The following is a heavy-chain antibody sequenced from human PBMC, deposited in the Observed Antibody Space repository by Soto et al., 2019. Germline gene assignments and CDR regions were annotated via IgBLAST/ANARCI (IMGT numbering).Heavy chain of an antibody. CDR2: IYYSGST. J-gene: IGHJ5*02. CDR1: SGSISSYY. Sequence: SETLFLTCTVSSGSISSYYWSWIRQPPGKGLEWIGYIYYSGSTNYNPSLKSRVTISVDTSKNQFSLKLSSVTAADTAVYYCARDHSSGWLNWFDPWGQGTLVTVSS. CDR3: ARDHSSGWLNWFDP. D-gene: IGHD6-19*01. V-gene: IGHV4-59*01.